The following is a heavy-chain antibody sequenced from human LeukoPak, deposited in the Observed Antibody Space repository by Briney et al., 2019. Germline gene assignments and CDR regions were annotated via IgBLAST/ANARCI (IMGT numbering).Heavy chain of an antibody. J-gene: IGHJ4*02. D-gene: IGHD3-22*01. CDR1: GFTLSHYA. V-gene: IGHV3-23*01. CDR3: AKSQGSGYYRGHIDY. Sequence: GGSLRLSCSMSGFTLSHYAMSWVRQAPGKGLEWVSTIGGGGGSTDYTDSVKGRFTISRDNSKNTLYLQMNSLRAEDTAVYYCAKSQGSGYYRGHIDYWGQGTLVTVSA. CDR2: IGGGGGST.